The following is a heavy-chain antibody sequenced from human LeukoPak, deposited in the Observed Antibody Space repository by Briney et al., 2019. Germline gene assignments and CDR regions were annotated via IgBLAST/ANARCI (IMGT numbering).Heavy chain of an antibody. D-gene: IGHD7-27*01. Sequence: SEALSLTCSVSGGSVNSYYWSWIRQPPGKGLEWIGYIYTTGRTNYNPSLKSRVTISVDTSKNQFSLKLSSVTAADTAVSYCAKILGSGVWYGFDIWGQGTMVTVSS. CDR2: IYTTGRT. V-gene: IGHV4-4*09. CDR3: AKILGSGVWYGFDI. J-gene: IGHJ3*02. CDR1: GGSVNSYY.